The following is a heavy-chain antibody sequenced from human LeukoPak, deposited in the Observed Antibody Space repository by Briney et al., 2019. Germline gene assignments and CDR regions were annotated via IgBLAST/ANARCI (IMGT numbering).Heavy chain of an antibody. CDR2: ISWNSGSI. CDR1: GFTFDDYA. CDR3: AKGYYYGSGSLDPYYFDY. V-gene: IGHV3-9*01. Sequence: SLRLSCAASGFTFDDYAMHWVRQAPGKGLEWVSGISWNSGSIGYADSVKGRFTISRDNAKNSLYLQMNSLRAEDTALYYCAKGYYYGSGSLDPYYFDYWGQGTLVTVSS. J-gene: IGHJ4*02. D-gene: IGHD3-10*01.